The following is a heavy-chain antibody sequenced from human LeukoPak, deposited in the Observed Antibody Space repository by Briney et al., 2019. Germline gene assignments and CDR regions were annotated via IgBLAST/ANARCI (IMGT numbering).Heavy chain of an antibody. CDR2: IIHSGGT. Sequence: SETLSLTCAVYGGSFSGYYWSWIRQPPGKGLEWIGEIIHSGGTNYNPSLKSRVTISVDTSKNQFSLKLSSVTAADTAVYYCASLVVPTSIGDYWGQGTLVTVSS. D-gene: IGHD2-2*02. CDR1: GGSFSGYY. J-gene: IGHJ4*02. CDR3: ASLVVPTSIGDY. V-gene: IGHV4-34*12.